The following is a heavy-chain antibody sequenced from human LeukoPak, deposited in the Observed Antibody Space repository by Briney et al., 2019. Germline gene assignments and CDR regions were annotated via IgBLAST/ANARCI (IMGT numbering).Heavy chain of an antibody. CDR3: AKQPNYGGNSGSYFDY. D-gene: IGHD4-23*01. Sequence: GGSLRLSCAASGFTFSSYAMSWVRQAPGKGLEWVSTISGGGGGTYYADSVKGRFTISRDNSKNTLYLQMNSLRAEDTAVYYCAKQPNYGGNSGSYFDYWGQGTLVTVSS. CDR1: GFTFSSYA. CDR2: ISGGGGGT. V-gene: IGHV3-23*01. J-gene: IGHJ4*02.